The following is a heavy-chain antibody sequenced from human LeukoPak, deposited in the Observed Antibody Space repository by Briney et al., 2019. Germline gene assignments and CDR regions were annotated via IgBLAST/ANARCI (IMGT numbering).Heavy chain of an antibody. D-gene: IGHD3-3*01. CDR2: IIPIFGTA. CDR1: GGTFSSYA. CDR3: AAISNDYDFWSGHYYFDY. Sequence: SVKVSCKASGGTFSSYAISWVRQAPGQGLEWMGGIIPIFGTANYAQKFQGRVTITADESTSAAYMELSSLRSEDTAVYYCAAISNDYDFWSGHYYFDYWGQGTLVTVSS. V-gene: IGHV1-69*13. J-gene: IGHJ4*02.